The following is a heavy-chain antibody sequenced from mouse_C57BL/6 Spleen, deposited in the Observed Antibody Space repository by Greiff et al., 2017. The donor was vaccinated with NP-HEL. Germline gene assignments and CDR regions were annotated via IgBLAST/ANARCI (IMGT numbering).Heavy chain of an antibody. CDR1: GYTFTSYW. V-gene: IGHV1-64*01. CDR3: ARELLFDY. CDR2: IHPNSGST. Sequence: QVHVKQSGAELVKPGASVKLSCKASGYTFTSYWMHWVKQRPGQGLEWIGMIHPNSGSTNYNEKFKSKATLTVDKSSSTAYMQLSSLTSEDSAVYYCARELLFDYWGQGTTLTVSS. J-gene: IGHJ2*01.